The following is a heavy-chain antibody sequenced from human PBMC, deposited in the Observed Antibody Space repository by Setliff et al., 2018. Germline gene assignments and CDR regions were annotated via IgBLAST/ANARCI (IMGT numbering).Heavy chain of an antibody. CDR3: ARDHDGSGYKRDWFDP. J-gene: IGHJ5*02. D-gene: IGHD5-12*01. CDR2: VLTGGRT. V-gene: IGHV4-4*07. Sequence: LSLTCNVSSAFNNNYMWSWIRQPAGKGLEWIGRVLTGGRTEYNPSLKSRLTLSLDTSRKEFFLKMTYVTAADTAVYYCARDHDGSGYKRDWFDPWGQGILVTVSS. CDR1: SAFNNNYM.